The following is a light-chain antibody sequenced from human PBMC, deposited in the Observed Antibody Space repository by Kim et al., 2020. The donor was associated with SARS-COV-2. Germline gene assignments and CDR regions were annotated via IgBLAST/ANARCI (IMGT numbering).Light chain of an antibody. CDR2: SSN. J-gene: IGLJ1*01. V-gene: IGLV1-44*01. Sequence: GQTVTISCSGSSSNIGSNTVNWYQQLPGTAPKLLIYSSNQRPSGVPDRFSGSKSGTSDSLAISGLQSEDEADYYCAAWDDSLNGRVFGTGTKVTVL. CDR1: SSNIGSNT. CDR3: AAWDDSLNGRV.